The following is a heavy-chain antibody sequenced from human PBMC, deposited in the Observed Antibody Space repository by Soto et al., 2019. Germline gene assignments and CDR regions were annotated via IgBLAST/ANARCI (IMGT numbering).Heavy chain of an antibody. J-gene: IGHJ4*02. CDR2: IYSDGTT. Sequence: TVGSQSHSWGASDGNVRSNYMNWVSQAPGKGLEWVSIIYSDGTTSYADSVKGRFTISRDNFKNTLHLQMNSLRAEDTAVYYCAILSNWGQGTLVPGFS. CDR3: AILSN. D-gene: IGHD6-6*01. CDR1: DGNVRSNY. V-gene: IGHV3-53*01.